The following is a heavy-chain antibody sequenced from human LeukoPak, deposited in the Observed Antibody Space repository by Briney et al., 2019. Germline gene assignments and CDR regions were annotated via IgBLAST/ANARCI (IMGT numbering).Heavy chain of an antibody. V-gene: IGHV3-7*01. J-gene: IGHJ4*02. CDR1: GFTFSSYW. Sequence: PGGSLRLSCAASGFTFSSYWMSWVRQAPGKGLEWVANIKEGGSEIYYVDSVKGRFTISSDNAKNLLNLQMDSLRVEDTAVYYCARDFFHSSDSRPFDYWGQGTLVTVSS. D-gene: IGHD3-22*01. CDR3: ARDFFHSSDSRPFDY. CDR2: IKEGGSEI.